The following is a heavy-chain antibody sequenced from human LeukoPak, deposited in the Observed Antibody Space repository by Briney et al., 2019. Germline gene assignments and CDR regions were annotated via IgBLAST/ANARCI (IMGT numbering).Heavy chain of an antibody. D-gene: IGHD3-9*01. CDR1: GFTFSSYA. V-gene: IGHV3-23*01. J-gene: IGHJ4*02. CDR3: AKQGFAYYDILTGNDY. Sequence: GGSLRLSCAASGFTFSSYAMSWVRQAPGKGLEWVSAISGSGGRTYYADSVKGRFTISRDNPKNTLYLQMNSLRAEDTAVYYCAKQGFAYYDILTGNDYWGQGTLVTVSS. CDR2: ISGSGGRT.